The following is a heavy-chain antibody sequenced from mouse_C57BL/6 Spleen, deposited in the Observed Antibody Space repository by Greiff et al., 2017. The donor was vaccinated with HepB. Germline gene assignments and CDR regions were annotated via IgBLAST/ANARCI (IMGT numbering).Heavy chain of an antibody. J-gene: IGHJ2*01. CDR3: ARSLGLYYFDY. V-gene: IGHV5-4*03. Sequence: EVKLQESGGGLVKPGGSLKLSCAASGFTFSSYAMSWVRQTPEKRLEWVATISDGGSYTYYPDNVKGRFTISRDNAKNNLYLQMSHLKSEDTAMYYCARSLGLYYFDYWGQGTTLTVSS. CDR1: GFTFSSYA. D-gene: IGHD4-1*01. CDR2: ISDGGSYT.